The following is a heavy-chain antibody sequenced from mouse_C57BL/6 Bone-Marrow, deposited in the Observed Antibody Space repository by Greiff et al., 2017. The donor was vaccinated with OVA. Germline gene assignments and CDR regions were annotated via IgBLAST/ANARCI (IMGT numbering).Heavy chain of an antibody. J-gene: IGHJ2*01. Sequence: EVQLQQSGPELVKPGASVKISCKASGYTFTDYYMNWVKQSHGKSLEWIGDINPNNGGTSYNQKFKGKATLTVDTSSSTAYMELRSLTSEDSAVYYCAREGLLYYYFDYWGQGTTLTVSS. CDR1: GYTFTDYY. D-gene: IGHD2-1*01. CDR3: AREGLLYYYFDY. CDR2: INPNNGGT. V-gene: IGHV1-26*01.